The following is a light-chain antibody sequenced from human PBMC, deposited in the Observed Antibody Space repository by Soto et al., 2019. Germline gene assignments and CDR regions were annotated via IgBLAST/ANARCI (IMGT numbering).Light chain of an antibody. CDR3: QQYNNWPRT. CDR1: QSVSSN. J-gene: IGKJ1*01. CDR2: GAS. V-gene: IGKV3-15*01. Sequence: EIVMTQSPSSLSLSXGERGTLTXXASQSVSSNLAWYQQKPGQAPRLLIYGASTRATGIPARFSGSGSGTEFTLTISSLQSEDFAVYYCQQYNNWPRTFGQGTKVDI.